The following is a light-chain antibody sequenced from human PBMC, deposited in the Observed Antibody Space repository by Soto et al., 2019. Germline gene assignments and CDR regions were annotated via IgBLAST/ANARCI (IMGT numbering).Light chain of an antibody. CDR2: SND. CDR3: AAWDDSLNGQGV. Sequence: QSVLTQPPSASGTPGQRVSISCSGSSSNIGRNTVNWYQQLPGTAPKVLIYSNDQRPSGVPDRFSGSKSGTSASLAISGLQSEDEADYHCAAWDDSLNGQGVFGGGTQLTVL. V-gene: IGLV1-44*01. CDR1: SSNIGRNT. J-gene: IGLJ3*02.